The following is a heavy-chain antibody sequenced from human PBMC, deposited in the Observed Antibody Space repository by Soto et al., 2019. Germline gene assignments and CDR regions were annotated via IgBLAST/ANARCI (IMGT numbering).Heavy chain of an antibody. D-gene: IGHD3-10*01. J-gene: IGHJ6*02. Sequence: GGSLRLSCAASGFTFSSYAMSWVRQAPGKGLEWVSAISGSGGSTYYADSVKSRFTISRDNSKNTLYQQKNSLRAEDTAVYYCAKTGSSSNYYYYGMDVWGQGTTVTVSS. CDR3: AKTGSSSNYYYYGMDV. CDR1: GFTFSSYA. V-gene: IGHV3-23*01. CDR2: ISGSGGST.